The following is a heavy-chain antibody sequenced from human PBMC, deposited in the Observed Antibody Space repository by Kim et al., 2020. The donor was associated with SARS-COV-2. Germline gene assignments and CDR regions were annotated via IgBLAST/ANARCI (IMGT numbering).Heavy chain of an antibody. CDR3: ATLASIDY. V-gene: IGHV3-74*01. CDR1: ELTFSNFSNYW. D-gene: IGHD2-2*01. Sequence: GGSLRLSCVACELTFSNFSNYWMHWVRQVPAKGLVWVSRINSGGSSTVYADSVKGRFTISRDNAKNTLYLQMKSLRAEDTAVYYCATLASIDYWGQGTLV. CDR2: INSGGSST. J-gene: IGHJ4*02.